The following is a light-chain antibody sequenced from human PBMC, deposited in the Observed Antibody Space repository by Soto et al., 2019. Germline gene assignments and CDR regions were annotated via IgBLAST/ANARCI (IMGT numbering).Light chain of an antibody. J-gene: IGKJ1*01. CDR1: QSVSSSY. Sequence: EIVLTQSPGTLSLSPGERATLSCRASQSVSSSYLAWYQQKTGQAPRLLIYDASNRATGIPARFSGSGSGTDFTLTISSLEPEDFAVYYCQQRSNWPAATFGQGTKVDIK. V-gene: IGKV3-11*01. CDR2: DAS. CDR3: QQRSNWPAAT.